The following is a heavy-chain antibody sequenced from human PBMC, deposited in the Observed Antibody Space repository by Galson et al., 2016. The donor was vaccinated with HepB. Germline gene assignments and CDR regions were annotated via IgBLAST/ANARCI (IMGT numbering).Heavy chain of an antibody. CDR1: GFSFSRYG. Sequence: SLRLSCAASGFSFSRYGMNWVRQAPGKGLEWLSYIGTGGINGFSAGSVMGRFTISRDDVKSSLYLQMNSLRADDTAAYFCARGQGDGRLAMDVWGQGTTVIVS. V-gene: IGHV3-21*06. CDR2: IGTGGING. J-gene: IGHJ6*02. CDR3: ARGQGDGRLAMDV. D-gene: IGHD2-21*02.